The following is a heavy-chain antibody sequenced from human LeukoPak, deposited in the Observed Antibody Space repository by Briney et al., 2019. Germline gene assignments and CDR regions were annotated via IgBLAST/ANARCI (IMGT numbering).Heavy chain of an antibody. CDR1: GGTFSSYA. D-gene: IGHD3-22*01. Sequence: ASVKVPCKASGGTFSSYAISWVRQAPGQGLEWMGRIIPILGIANYAQKFQGRVTITADKSTSTAYMELSSLRSEDTAVYYCARAYYYDSSGYYPFDYWGQGTLVTVSS. V-gene: IGHV1-69*04. CDR3: ARAYYYDSSGYYPFDY. CDR2: IIPILGIA. J-gene: IGHJ4*02.